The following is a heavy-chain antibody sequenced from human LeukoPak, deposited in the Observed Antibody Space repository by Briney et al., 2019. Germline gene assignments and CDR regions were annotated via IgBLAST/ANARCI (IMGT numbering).Heavy chain of an antibody. J-gene: IGHJ2*01. V-gene: IGHV4-59*08. Sequence: PSETLSLTCTVSGGSISGYYWSWIRQPPGQGLEWIGYIFYSGNTNYNPTLKCRVTISVDTSENQFSLRLSSVTAADTAVYFCARQASWLPYFDLWGRGTLVAVSS. CDR1: GGSISGYY. CDR3: ARQASWLPYFDL. CDR2: IFYSGNT. D-gene: IGHD6-13*01.